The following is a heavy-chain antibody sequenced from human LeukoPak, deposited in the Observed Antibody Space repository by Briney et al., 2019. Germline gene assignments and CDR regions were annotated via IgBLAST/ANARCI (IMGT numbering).Heavy chain of an antibody. CDR3: ARDPAYDFWSGYYGGMDV. V-gene: IGHV3-21*01. CDR1: RFTFSSYS. CDR2: ISSSSSYI. J-gene: IGHJ6*02. Sequence: PGGSLRLSCAASRFTFSSYSMNWVRQAPGKGLEWVSSISSSSSYIYYADSVKGRFTISRDNAKNSLYLQMNSLRAEDTAVYYCARDPAYDFWSGYYGGMDVWGQGTTVTVSS. D-gene: IGHD3-3*01.